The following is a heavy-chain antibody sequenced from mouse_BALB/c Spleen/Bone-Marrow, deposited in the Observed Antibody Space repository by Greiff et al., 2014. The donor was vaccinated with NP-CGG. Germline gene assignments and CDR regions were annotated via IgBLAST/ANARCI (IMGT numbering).Heavy chain of an antibody. J-gene: IGHJ2*01. CDR1: GYSFTSYT. Sequence: QVQLQQSGAELARPGASVRMSCKASGYSFTSYTMQWLKQRPGQGLEWIAYIVPSSAYSNYNQKFKDKATLTADRSSSTAYMQLRHLTSEDSAVYYCARGGSYDGYSGHFDYWGPGTTLTVSS. CDR2: IVPSSAYS. D-gene: IGHD2-3*01. CDR3: ARGGSYDGYSGHFDY. V-gene: IGHV1-4*01.